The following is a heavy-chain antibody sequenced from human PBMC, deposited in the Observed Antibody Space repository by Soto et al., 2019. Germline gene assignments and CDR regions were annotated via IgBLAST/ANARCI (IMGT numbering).Heavy chain of an antibody. CDR3: ARDGPIAVACMWGMLGDYYYYYGMDV. Sequence: SVKVYCKTAGYTFTGYYRHRVLQAPGQGLEWMGWINPNSGGTNYAQKFQGWVTMTRDTSISTAYMELSRLRSDDTAVYYCARDGPIAVACMWGMLGDYYYYYGMDVWGQGTTVTVSS. J-gene: IGHJ6*02. CDR1: GYTFTGYY. CDR2: INPNSGGT. D-gene: IGHD6-19*01. V-gene: IGHV1-2*04.